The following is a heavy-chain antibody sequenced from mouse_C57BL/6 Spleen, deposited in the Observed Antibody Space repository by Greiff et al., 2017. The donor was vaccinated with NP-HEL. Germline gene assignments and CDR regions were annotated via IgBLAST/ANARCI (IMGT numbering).Heavy chain of an antibody. CDR3: ARGVSNWDVQAWFAY. Sequence: EVQLQESGPELVKPGASVKIPCKASGYTFTDYNMDWVKQSHGKSLEWIGDINPNNGGTIYNQKFKGKATLTVDKSSSTAYMELRSLTSEDTAVYYCARGVSNWDVQAWFAYWGQGTLVTVSA. D-gene: IGHD4-1*01. V-gene: IGHV1-18*01. J-gene: IGHJ3*01. CDR2: INPNNGGT. CDR1: GYTFTDYN.